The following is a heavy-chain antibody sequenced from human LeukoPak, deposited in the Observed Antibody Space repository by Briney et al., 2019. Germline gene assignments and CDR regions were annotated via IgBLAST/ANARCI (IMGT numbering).Heavy chain of an antibody. CDR3: ARTGVGATTGYFQH. CDR1: GFTFSSYS. Sequence: GGSLRLSCAASGFTFSSYSMNWVRQAPGKGLEWVSSISSSSSYIYYADSVRGRFTISRDNAKNSLYLQMNSLRAEDTAVYYCARTGVGATTGYFQHWGQGTLVAVSS. D-gene: IGHD1-26*01. V-gene: IGHV3-21*01. CDR2: ISSSSSYI. J-gene: IGHJ1*01.